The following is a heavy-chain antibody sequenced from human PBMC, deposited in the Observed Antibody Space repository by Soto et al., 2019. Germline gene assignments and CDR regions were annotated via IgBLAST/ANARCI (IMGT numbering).Heavy chain of an antibody. CDR1: GFSLSTSGVG. D-gene: IGHD2-21*02. CDR2: IYWDDDK. J-gene: IGHJ6*02. Sequence: SGPKLGNPAQTLRLTCTFSGFSLSTSGVGVGWIRQPPGKALEWLALIYWDDDKRYSPSLKSRLTITKDTSKNQVVLTMTNMDPVDTATYYCAHTPCGGDCADYYGMDVWGQGTTVTVSS. CDR3: AHTPCGGDCADYYGMDV. V-gene: IGHV2-5*02.